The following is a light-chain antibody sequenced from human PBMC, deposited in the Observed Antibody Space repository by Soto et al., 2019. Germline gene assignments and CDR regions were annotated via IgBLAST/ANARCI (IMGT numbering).Light chain of an antibody. CDR2: DVS. CDR1: SSDVGAFNY. V-gene: IGLV2-14*03. Sequence: QSVLTQPASVSGSPGQAITISCSGTSSDVGAFNYVSWYQQHPGKAPKLMIYDVSNRPSGVSNRFSGSKSGNTASLTISGLRAEEEADYYCNSYTSNNTYVFGTGTKVTVL. J-gene: IGLJ1*01. CDR3: NSYTSNNTYV.